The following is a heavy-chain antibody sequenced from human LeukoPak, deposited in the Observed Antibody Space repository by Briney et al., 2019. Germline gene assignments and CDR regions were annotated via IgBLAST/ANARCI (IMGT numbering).Heavy chain of an antibody. V-gene: IGHV3-23*01. J-gene: IGHJ4*02. Sequence: GGSLRLSCAASGFNFMRYAMSWVRQAPGKGLEWVSSVSTDGDTYHTDSVKGRFTISRDGSTNTLFLQMISLRAGDTALYYCARSRSGSVAGTSDYWGQGTLVIVSS. CDR1: GFNFMRYA. D-gene: IGHD6-19*01. CDR2: VSTDGDT. CDR3: ARSRSGSVAGTSDY.